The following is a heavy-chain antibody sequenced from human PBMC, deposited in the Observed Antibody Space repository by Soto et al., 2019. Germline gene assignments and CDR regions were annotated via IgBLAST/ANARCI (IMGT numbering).Heavy chain of an antibody. V-gene: IGHV4-59*01. CDR3: ARDLWGYCGTDCYPLDV. CDR1: GTISRYY. J-gene: IGHJ6*02. CDR2: MYNTGST. D-gene: IGHD2-21*02. Sequence: QVQLQESGPGLVKPSETLSLTCTVSGTISRYYWSWIRQPPGKGLEWIGYMYNTGSTVYNPSFKSRVTISVDTSKNQFSLKLNSVTAADTAVYYCARDLWGYCGTDCYPLDVWGQGTTVTVSS.